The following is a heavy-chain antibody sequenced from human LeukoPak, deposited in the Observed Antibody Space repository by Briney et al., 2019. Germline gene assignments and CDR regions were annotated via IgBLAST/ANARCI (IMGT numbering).Heavy chain of an antibody. V-gene: IGHV3-23*01. CDR2: ISVSGGRI. D-gene: IGHD2-15*01. Sequence: GGSLRLSCAASGFTFSSYAMGWVRQAPGKGLEWVSGISVSGGRINYADSVKGRFTISRDNSKNTLYMQMNSLRAEDSALYICARALGYCSGGNCYISDHWGQGILVTVSS. CDR3: ARALGYCSGGNCYISDH. J-gene: IGHJ4*02. CDR1: GFTFSSYA.